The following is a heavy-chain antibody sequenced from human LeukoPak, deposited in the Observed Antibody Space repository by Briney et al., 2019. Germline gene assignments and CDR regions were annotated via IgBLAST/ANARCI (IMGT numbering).Heavy chain of an antibody. D-gene: IGHD6-25*01. CDR3: AKLVGSTSNFDY. V-gene: IGHV3-30*18. Sequence: GRSLRLSCAASGFTFSSYGMHWVRQAPGKGLEWVAVISYDGSNKYYADSVKGRFTISRDNSKNTLYLQMNSLRAEDTAVYYCAKLVGSTSNFDYWGQGTLVTASS. CDR2: ISYDGSNK. CDR1: GFTFSSYG. J-gene: IGHJ4*02.